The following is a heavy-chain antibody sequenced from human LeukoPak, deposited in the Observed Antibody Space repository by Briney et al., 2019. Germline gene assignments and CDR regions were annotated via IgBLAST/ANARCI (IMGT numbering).Heavy chain of an antibody. V-gene: IGHV4-59*12. J-gene: IGHJ6*03. CDR2: IYYSGST. CDR1: GGSISSYY. CDR3: ARNYGDYSHYYYYYYMDV. D-gene: IGHD4-17*01. Sequence: SETLSLTCTVSGGSISSYYWSWIRQPPGKGLEWIGYIYYSGSTNYNPSLKSRVTISVDTSKNQFSLKLSSVTAADTAVYYCARNYGDYSHYYYYYYMDVWGKGTTVTVSS.